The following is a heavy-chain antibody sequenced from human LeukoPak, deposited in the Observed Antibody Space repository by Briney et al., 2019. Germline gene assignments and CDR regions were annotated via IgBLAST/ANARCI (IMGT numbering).Heavy chain of an antibody. CDR3: ARWMSGSNWGFDH. D-gene: IGHD5-24*01. Sequence: GGSLRLSCAASGFTFSSYAMSWVRQAPGKGLEWVSAISGSGGSTYYADSVKGRFTISRDNSKNTLYLQMNSLRADDTALYYCARWMSGSNWGFDHWGQGTLVTVSS. V-gene: IGHV3-23*01. CDR1: GFTFSSYA. CDR2: ISGSGGST. J-gene: IGHJ4*02.